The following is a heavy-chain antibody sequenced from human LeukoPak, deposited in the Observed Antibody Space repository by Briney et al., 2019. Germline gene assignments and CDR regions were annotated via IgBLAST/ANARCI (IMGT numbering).Heavy chain of an antibody. CDR2: IYYSGST. CDR1: GGSISSYY. CDR3: ARDKRERYFDRGYYYYGMDV. Sequence: SETLSLTCTVSGGSISSYYWSWIRQPPGKGLEWIGYIYYSGSTNYNPSLKSRVTISVDTSKNQFSLKLSSVTAADTAVYYCARDKRERYFDRGYYYYGMDVWGQGTTVTVSS. D-gene: IGHD3-9*01. J-gene: IGHJ6*02. V-gene: IGHV4-59*01.